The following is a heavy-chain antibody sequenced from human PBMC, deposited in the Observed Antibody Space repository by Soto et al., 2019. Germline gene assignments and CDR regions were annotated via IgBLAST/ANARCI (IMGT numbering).Heavy chain of an antibody. D-gene: IGHD3-10*01. CDR3: VTSNNLFHSYYDN. CDR2: INHSGKI. J-gene: IGHJ4*02. V-gene: IGHV4-34*01. Sequence: SETLSLTGEVYGGAPNAYYWTWLRQSPGKGLEWIGEINHSGKIHYNPSLESRLSISADTSKRQFSLTLTSVTAADAAMYYCVTSNNLFHSYYDNWGQGTLVTVSS. CDR1: GGAPNAYY.